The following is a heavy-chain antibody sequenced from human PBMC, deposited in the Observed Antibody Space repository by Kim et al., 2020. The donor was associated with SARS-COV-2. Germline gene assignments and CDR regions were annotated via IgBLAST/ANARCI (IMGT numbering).Heavy chain of an antibody. J-gene: IGHJ2*01. CDR1: RFTFSSSA. V-gene: IGHV3-23*01. CDR3: AKNVHITSVTFLWYFDL. D-gene: IGHD2-2*01. CDR2: IFGSGHGT. Sequence: GGSPRLSCAASRFTFSSSAMTWVRQAPGKGLEWVSSIFGSGHGTYYADSVKGRFIISRDNSKNTLYLQMNNLRADDTAVYYCAKNVHITSVTFLWYFDLWGRGTSVIVSS.